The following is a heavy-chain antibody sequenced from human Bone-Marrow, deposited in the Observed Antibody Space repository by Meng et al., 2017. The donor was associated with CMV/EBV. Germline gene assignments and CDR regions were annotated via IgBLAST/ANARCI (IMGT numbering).Heavy chain of an antibody. CDR1: GFTFGSYG. Sequence: GGSLRLSCAASGFTFGSYGMHWVRQAPGKGLEWVAFIRYDGSNKYYADSVKGRFTISRDNSKNTLYLQMNSLRAEDTAVYYCAKDRKYSGSLFDYWGQGTLVTVSS. D-gene: IGHD1-26*01. J-gene: IGHJ4*02. CDR2: IRYDGSNK. CDR3: AKDRKYSGSLFDY. V-gene: IGHV3-30*02.